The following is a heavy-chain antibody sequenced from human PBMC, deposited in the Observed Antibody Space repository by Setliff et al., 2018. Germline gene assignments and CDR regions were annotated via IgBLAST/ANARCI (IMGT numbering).Heavy chain of an antibody. D-gene: IGHD6-6*01. Sequence: PGGSLRLSCAATGFTFDDYGMSWVRQAPGKGLEWVSYISDSSTVIQYGDSVKGRFTISRDNATNTAFMQLSSLRSDDTAVYYCVREGVDRRSSTDYRYYMDVWGKGTTVTVSS. CDR3: VREGVDRRSSTDYRYYMDV. CDR1: GFTFDDYG. V-gene: IGHV3-48*04. J-gene: IGHJ6*03. CDR2: ISDSSTVI.